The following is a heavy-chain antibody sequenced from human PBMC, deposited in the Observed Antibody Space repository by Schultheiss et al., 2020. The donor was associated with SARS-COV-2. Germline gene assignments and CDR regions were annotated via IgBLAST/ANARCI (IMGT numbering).Heavy chain of an antibody. Sequence: SETLSLTCTVSGGSISSYYWSWIRQPAGKGLEWIGYIYYSGSTNYNPSLKSRVTISVDTSKNQFSLKLSSVTAADTAVYYCAREKDSSGWSDYWGQGTLVTVSS. CDR3: AREKDSSGWSDY. D-gene: IGHD6-19*01. CDR1: GGSISSYY. J-gene: IGHJ4*02. CDR2: IYYSGST. V-gene: IGHV4-59*01.